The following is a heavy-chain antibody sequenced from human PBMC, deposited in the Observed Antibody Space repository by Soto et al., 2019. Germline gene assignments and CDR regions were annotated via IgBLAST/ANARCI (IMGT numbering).Heavy chain of an antibody. Sequence: GGSLRLSCADSGFTFSSYSMNWVRQAPGKGLEWVSSISSSSSYIYYADSVKGRFTIFRDNAKNSLYLQMNSLRAEDTAVYYCARSYGSGSYYYSPHNYYYYGMDVWGQGTTVTVSS. CDR2: ISSSSSYI. V-gene: IGHV3-21*01. D-gene: IGHD3-10*01. CDR1: GFTFSSYS. CDR3: ARSYGSGSYYYSPHNYYYYGMDV. J-gene: IGHJ6*02.